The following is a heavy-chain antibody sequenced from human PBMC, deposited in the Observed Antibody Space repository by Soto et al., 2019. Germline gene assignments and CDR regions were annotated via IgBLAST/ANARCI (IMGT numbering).Heavy chain of an antibody. CDR1: GGSFSGYY. J-gene: IGHJ6*03. D-gene: IGHD3-3*01. CDR2: INHSGST. CDR3: ARGGSGDFWSGYRKDYYMDV. Sequence: PSETLSLTCAVYGGSFSGYYWSWIRQPPGKGLEWIGEINHSGSTNYNPSLKSRVTISVDTSKNQFSLKLSSVTAADTAVYYCARGGSGDFWSGYRKDYYMDVWGKGTTVTVSS. V-gene: IGHV4-34*01.